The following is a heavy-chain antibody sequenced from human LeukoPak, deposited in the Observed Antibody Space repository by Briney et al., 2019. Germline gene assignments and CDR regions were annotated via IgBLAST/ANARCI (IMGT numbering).Heavy chain of an antibody. Sequence: ASVKVSCKASGYSFTAHYIHWVRQAPGQGLEWMGCINPNTGGTNYALKFQGRVTMTSDTSTTTAYMGLSSLSSDDTAVYFCSRSSAVAGAVGYWGQGTLVTVSS. CDR2: INPNTGGT. V-gene: IGHV1-2*02. CDR3: SRSSAVAGAVGY. D-gene: IGHD2-15*01. J-gene: IGHJ4*02. CDR1: GYSFTAHY.